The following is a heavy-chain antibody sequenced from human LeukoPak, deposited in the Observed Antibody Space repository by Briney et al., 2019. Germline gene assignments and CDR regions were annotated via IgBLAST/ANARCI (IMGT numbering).Heavy chain of an antibody. CDR2: IQYDGSNK. V-gene: IGHV3-30*02. Sequence: GGSLRLFCAASGFTFSSYGMHWVRQAPGKGLEWVAFIQYDGSNKYYADSVKGRFTISRDNSKNTLYLQMNSLRAEDTAVYYCAKDTIYYDILTASKFDYWGQGTLVTVSS. J-gene: IGHJ4*02. D-gene: IGHD3-9*01. CDR3: AKDTIYYDILTASKFDY. CDR1: GFTFSSYG.